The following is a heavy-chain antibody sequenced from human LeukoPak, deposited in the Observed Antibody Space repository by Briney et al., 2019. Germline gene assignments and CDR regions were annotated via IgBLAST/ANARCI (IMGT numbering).Heavy chain of an antibody. Sequence: GGSLRLSCAASGFTFSNYGIHWVRQAPGKGLEWVAVISYDGTNKCYADSVKGRFTISRDNSKNTLYLQMNSLRAEDTAVYYCARDEERITMVRGVINPNYYYYYAMDVWGQGTTVTVSS. CDR1: GFTFSNYG. CDR2: ISYDGTNK. J-gene: IGHJ6*02. D-gene: IGHD3-10*01. V-gene: IGHV3-30*19. CDR3: ARDEERITMVRGVINPNYYYYYAMDV.